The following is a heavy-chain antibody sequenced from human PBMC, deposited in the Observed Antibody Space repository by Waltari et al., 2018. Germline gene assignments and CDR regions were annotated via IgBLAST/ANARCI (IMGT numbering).Heavy chain of an antibody. D-gene: IGHD6-13*01. CDR3: ASEQQLFPHNWFDP. Sequence: QVQLQQWGAGLLKPSETLSLTCAVYGGSFSGYYWSWIRPPPGKGLEWIGEINHSGSTNYNPSLKSRVTISVDTSKNQFSLKLSSVTAADTAVYYCASEQQLFPHNWFDPWGQGTLVTVSS. J-gene: IGHJ5*02. V-gene: IGHV4-34*01. CDR2: INHSGST. CDR1: GGSFSGYY.